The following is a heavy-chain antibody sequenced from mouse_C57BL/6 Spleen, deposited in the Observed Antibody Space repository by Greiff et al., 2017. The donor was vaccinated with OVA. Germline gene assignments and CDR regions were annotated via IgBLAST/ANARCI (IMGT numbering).Heavy chain of an antibody. CDR1: GYTFTSYW. V-gene: IGHV1-69*01. Sequence: QVQLQQPGAELVMPGASVKLSCKASGYTFTSYWMHWVKQRPGQGLEWIGEIDPSDSYTNYNQKFKGKSTLTVDKSSSTAYMQRSSLTSEDSAVYYCARPLRGVYAMDYWGQGTSVTVSS. J-gene: IGHJ4*01. CDR2: IDPSDSYT. CDR3: ARPLRGVYAMDY.